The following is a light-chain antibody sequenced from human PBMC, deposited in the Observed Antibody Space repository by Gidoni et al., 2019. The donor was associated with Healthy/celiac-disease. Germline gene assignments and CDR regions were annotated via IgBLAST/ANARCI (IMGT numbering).Light chain of an antibody. CDR1: QSVSSSY. CDR3: QQYGSSLLT. Sequence: IVLTQSPGTLSLSPGERATLPSRGSQSVSSSYLAWYQQKPGQAPRLLIYGASSRATGIPYRFSGSGSGTDFTLTISRLEPEDFAVYYCQQYGSSLLTFGQGTKVEIK. J-gene: IGKJ1*01. CDR2: GAS. V-gene: IGKV3-20*01.